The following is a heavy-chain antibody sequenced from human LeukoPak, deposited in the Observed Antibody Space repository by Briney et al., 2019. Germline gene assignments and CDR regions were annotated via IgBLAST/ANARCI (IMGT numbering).Heavy chain of an antibody. V-gene: IGHV1-69*04. J-gene: IGHJ4*02. Sequence: SVKVSCKASGGTFSSYAISWVRQAPGQGLEWMGRIIPILGIANYAQKFQGRVTITADKSTSTAYMELSSLRSEDTAVYYYARDALRGGYNFCYFDSWGQGPLVTVPS. D-gene: IGHD5-12*01. CDR3: ARDALRGGYNFCYFDS. CDR1: GGTFSSYA. CDR2: IIPILGIA.